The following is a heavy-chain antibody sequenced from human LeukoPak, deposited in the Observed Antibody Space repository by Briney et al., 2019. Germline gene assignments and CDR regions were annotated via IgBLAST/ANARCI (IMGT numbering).Heavy chain of an antibody. CDR2: IYYSGST. D-gene: IGHD4-17*01. Sequence: SETLSLTCTVSGGSISSYYWSWIRQPPGKGLEWIGYIYYSGSTNYNPSLKSRVTISVDTSKNQFSLKLSSVTAADTAVYYCARIYGDYSFIDYWGQGTLVTVSS. CDR3: ARIYGDYSFIDY. CDR1: GGSISSYY. J-gene: IGHJ4*02. V-gene: IGHV4-59*01.